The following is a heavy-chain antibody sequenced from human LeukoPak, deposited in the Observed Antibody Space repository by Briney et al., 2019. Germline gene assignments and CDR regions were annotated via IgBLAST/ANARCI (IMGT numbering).Heavy chain of an antibody. CDR2: IVVGSGNT. V-gene: IGHV1-58*02. CDR3: AADSGGGYQAAY. Sequence: TSVKVSRKASGFTFTSSAMQWVRQARGQRLEWIGWIVVGSGNTNYAQKFQERVTITRDMSTSTAYMELSSLRSEDTAVYYCAADSGGGYQAAYWGQGTLVTVSS. CDR1: GFTFTSSA. D-gene: IGHD2-15*01. J-gene: IGHJ4*02.